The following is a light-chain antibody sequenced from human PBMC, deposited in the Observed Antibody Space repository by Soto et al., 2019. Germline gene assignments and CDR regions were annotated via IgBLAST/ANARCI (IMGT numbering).Light chain of an antibody. V-gene: IGKV4-1*01. Sequence: DIVMTQSPDSLSVSLGERASTNCKSSQTVLFSSNNKNYLAWYQQKPGQPPKLLIYRASTRESGVPDRFSGSGSGTDFTLTISSLEPEDFAVYYCQQRSNWPITFGQGTRLEIK. CDR1: QTVLFSSNNKNY. CDR3: QQRSNWPIT. CDR2: RAS. J-gene: IGKJ5*01.